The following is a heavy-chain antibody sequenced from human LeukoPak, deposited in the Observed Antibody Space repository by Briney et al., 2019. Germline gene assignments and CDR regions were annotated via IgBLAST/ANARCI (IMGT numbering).Heavy chain of an antibody. CDR1: GFTFDDYA. Sequence: PGRSLRLSCAASGFTFDDYAMHWVRQAPGKGLEWVLGISWNSGSIGYADSVKGRFTISRDNAKNSLYLQMNSLRAEDTALYYCAKDQAYYYGSGSYLHGAFDIWGQGTMVTVSS. J-gene: IGHJ3*02. CDR2: ISWNSGSI. V-gene: IGHV3-9*01. D-gene: IGHD3-10*01. CDR3: AKDQAYYYGSGSYLHGAFDI.